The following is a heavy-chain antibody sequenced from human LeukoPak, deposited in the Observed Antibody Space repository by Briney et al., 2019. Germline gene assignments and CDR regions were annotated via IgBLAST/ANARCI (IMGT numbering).Heavy chain of an antibody. D-gene: IGHD3-3*01. Sequence: ASVKVSCKASGYTFTGYYMHWVRQAPGQGLEWMGWISPNSGGTNYAQKFQGRVTMTRDTSISTAYMELSRLRSDDTAVYYCARDHGYYDFWSGYPPEQVDYWGQGTLVTVSS. CDR2: ISPNSGGT. J-gene: IGHJ4*02. V-gene: IGHV1-2*02. CDR1: GYTFTGYY. CDR3: ARDHGYYDFWSGYPPEQVDY.